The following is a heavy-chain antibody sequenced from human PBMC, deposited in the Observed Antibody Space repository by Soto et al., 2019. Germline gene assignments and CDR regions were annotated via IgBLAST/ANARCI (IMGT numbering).Heavy chain of an antibody. V-gene: IGHV1-18*01. J-gene: IGHJ6*02. CDR3: ARTAPVAGTLDYYYYGMDV. Sequence: GLEWMGWISAYNGNTKYAQKFQGRVTITTDTSTSTAYMELSSLRSEDTAVYYCARTAPVAGTLDYYYYGMDVWGQGTTVTVSS. CDR2: ISAYNGNT. D-gene: IGHD6-19*01.